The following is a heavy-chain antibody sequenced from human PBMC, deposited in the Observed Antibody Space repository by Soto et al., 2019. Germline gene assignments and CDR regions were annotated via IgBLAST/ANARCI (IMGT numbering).Heavy chain of an antibody. J-gene: IGHJ4*02. D-gene: IGHD3-9*01. Sequence: QVQLVQSGAEVKKPGSSVKVSCKAPEGTFRSYTVSWVRQAPGQGLEWMGRSIPILDTANYAQKFQGRVTITADKSTNTAYMEPSSLRSEDTALYYCAREVFYDLLPSYDRSFDSWGQGTLVTVSS. CDR3: AREVFYDLLPSYDRSFDS. CDR1: EGTFRSYT. CDR2: SIPILDTA. V-gene: IGHV1-69*08.